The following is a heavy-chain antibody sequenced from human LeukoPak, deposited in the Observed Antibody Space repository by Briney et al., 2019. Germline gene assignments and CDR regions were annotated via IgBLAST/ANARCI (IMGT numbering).Heavy chain of an antibody. J-gene: IGHJ6*01. CDR2: IFYSGSA. CDR1: GDSISSSSYY. V-gene: IGHV4-39*01. CDR3: ARSLRPYYGMDV. Sequence: SETLSLTCTVSGDSISSSSYYWGWIRQPPGKGLEWIGSIFYSGSAYYNPPPKSRVTISVDTSKNQFSLKLSSVTAADTAVYFCARSLRPYYGMDVWGQETTVTVSS. D-gene: IGHD6-6*01.